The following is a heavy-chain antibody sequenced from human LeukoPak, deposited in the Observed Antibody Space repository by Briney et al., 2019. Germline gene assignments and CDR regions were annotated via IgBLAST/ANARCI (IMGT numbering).Heavy chain of an antibody. Sequence: PGGSLRLSCAASGFTFSSYAMSWVRQAPGKGLEWVSSISSSSSYIYYADSVKGRFTISRDNAKNSLYLQMNSLRAEDTAVYYCARREYYYGSGSYSAPNADYYYMDVWGKGTTVTISS. CDR3: ARREYYYGSGSYSAPNADYYYMDV. J-gene: IGHJ6*03. CDR1: GFTFSSYA. CDR2: ISSSSSYI. D-gene: IGHD3-10*01. V-gene: IGHV3-21*01.